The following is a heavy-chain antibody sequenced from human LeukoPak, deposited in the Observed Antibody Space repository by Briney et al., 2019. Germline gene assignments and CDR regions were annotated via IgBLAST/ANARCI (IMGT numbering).Heavy chain of an antibody. J-gene: IGHJ4*02. CDR1: GFSFGSYY. CDR2: INQDASEK. V-gene: IGHV3-7*01. D-gene: IGHD6-19*01. Sequence: GGSLRLSCTASGFSFGSYYISWVRQAPGKGLEWVASINQDASEKNYVDSVRGRFTISRDNAKNSLYLQMNSLRAADTAVYYCARSTGWYPFPDYWGQGTLVTVSS. CDR3: ARSTGWYPFPDY.